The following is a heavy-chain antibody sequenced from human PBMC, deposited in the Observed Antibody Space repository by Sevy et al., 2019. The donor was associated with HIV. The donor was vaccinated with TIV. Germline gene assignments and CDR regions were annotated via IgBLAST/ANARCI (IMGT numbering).Heavy chain of an antibody. J-gene: IGHJ3*02. CDR1: GGSIRSYS. CDR2: IYYSGST. CDR3: AREGLPTVVTPRGNAFDI. Sequence: SETLSLTCTVSGGSIRSYSWSWIRQPPGKGLEWIGYIYYSGSTNYNPSLKSGVTISVDTSKNQFSLKLSSVTAADTAVYYCAREGLPTVVTPRGNAFDIWGQGTMVTVSS. D-gene: IGHD4-17*01. V-gene: IGHV4-59*01.